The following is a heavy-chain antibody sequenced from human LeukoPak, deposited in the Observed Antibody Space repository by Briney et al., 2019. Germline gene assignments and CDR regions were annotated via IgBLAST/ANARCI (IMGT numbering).Heavy chain of an antibody. V-gene: IGHV3-66*01. D-gene: IGHD4-17*01. J-gene: IGHJ1*01. Sequence: GGSLRLSCAASGFTVSSNYMSWVRQAPGKGLEWVSVIYSGGSIYYTDSVKGRFTISRDNSKNTLYLQMNSLRAEDTAVYYCARENGDYGYFQHWGQGTLVTVSS. CDR3: ARENGDYGYFQH. CDR2: IYSGGSI. CDR1: GFTVSSNY.